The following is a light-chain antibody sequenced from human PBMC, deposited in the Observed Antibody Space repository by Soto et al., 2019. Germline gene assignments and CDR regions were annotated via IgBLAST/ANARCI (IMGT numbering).Light chain of an antibody. CDR2: KAS. V-gene: IGKV1-5*03. CDR3: QQYNSFPCT. Sequence: DIQMTQSPSTLSASVGDRVTITCRASQSLSSWLAWYQQKPGKAPNLLIYKASSLESGVPSRFSGSGSGTEFTLTISSLQPDDFATYYCQQYNSFPCTFGQGTKLEIK. CDR1: QSLSSW. J-gene: IGKJ2*02.